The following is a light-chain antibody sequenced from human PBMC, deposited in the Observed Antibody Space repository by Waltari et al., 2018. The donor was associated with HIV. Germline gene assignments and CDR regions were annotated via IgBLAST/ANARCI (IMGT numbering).Light chain of an antibody. CDR3: AAAWDDSLNGPV. J-gene: IGLJ2*01. V-gene: IGLV1-36*01. CDR1: RPNIGNNA. CDR2: YDD. Sequence: QSVLTQPPSVSEAPRQRVTIPCSGSRPNIGNNAGNWYQQPPGKAPKLLIYYDDLLPSGVSDRFSGSKSGTSASLAISGLQSEDEADYYCAAAWDDSLNGPVFGGGTKLTVL.